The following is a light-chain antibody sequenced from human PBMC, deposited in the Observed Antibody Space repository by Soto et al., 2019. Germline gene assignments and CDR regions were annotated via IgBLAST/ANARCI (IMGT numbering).Light chain of an antibody. CDR2: DAS. CDR3: QQRSNWPVT. Sequence: EIVLTQSPGTLSLSPGERATLSCRASQSVSSYLAWYQQKPGQAPRLLIYDASTRATGISARFSGSGSGTDFTLTISSLEPDDFAVYYCQQRSNWPVTFGQGTKVEVK. J-gene: IGKJ1*01. V-gene: IGKV3-11*01. CDR1: QSVSSY.